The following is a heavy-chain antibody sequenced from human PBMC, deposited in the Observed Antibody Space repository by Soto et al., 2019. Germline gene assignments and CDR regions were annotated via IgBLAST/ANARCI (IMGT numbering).Heavy chain of an antibody. J-gene: IGHJ6*02. CDR3: ARHRIQLWAPELYYYYGMDV. D-gene: IGHD5-18*01. V-gene: IGHV5-10-1*01. Sequence: GESLKISCKGSGYSFTSYWISWVRQMPGKGLEWMGRIDPSDSYTDYSPSFQGHVTISADKSISTAYLQWSSLKASDTAMYYCARHRIQLWAPELYYYYGMDVWGQGTTVTVSS. CDR1: GYSFTSYW. CDR2: IDPSDSYT.